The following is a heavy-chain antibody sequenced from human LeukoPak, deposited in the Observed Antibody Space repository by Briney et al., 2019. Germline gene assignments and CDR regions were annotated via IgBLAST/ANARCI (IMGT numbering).Heavy chain of an antibody. CDR2: IYYSGST. CDR1: GFTFSSYW. J-gene: IGHJ5*02. V-gene: IGHV4-39*01. CDR3: ARVGRSSWFDP. Sequence: GSLRLSCAASGFTFSSYWMSWIRQPPGKGLEWIGSIYYSGSTYYNPSLKSRVTISVDTSKNQFSLKLSSVTAADTAVYYCARVGRSSWFDPWGQGTLVTVSS. D-gene: IGHD6-6*01.